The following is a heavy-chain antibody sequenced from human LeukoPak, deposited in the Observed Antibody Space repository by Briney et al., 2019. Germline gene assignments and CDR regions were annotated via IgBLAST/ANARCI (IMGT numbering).Heavy chain of an antibody. J-gene: IGHJ3*02. CDR2: FFHSRRT. CDR1: GYSLSSGTY. V-gene: IGHV4-38-2*01. Sequence: SGTLCLTCAVSGYSLSSGTYCGGIPQPPGKGLEWFGSFFHSRRTYYTSSLRGRFTISVDTSKNQFSLKLSSVTAADTAVYYCARSHNYYYDTNGYYTAFDIWGQGTMVTVSS. CDR3: ARSHNYYYDTNGYYTAFDI. D-gene: IGHD3-22*01.